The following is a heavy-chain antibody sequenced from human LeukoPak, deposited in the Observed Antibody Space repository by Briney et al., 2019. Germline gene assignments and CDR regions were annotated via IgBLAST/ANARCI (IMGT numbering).Heavy chain of an antibody. D-gene: IGHD4-17*01. Sequence: GGSLRLSCAASGFTFSSYAMNWVRQAPGRGLEWLSSISTGTSHTYYVDTVKGRFTISRDNAKNSLYLQMNSLRAEDTAVYYCAREGTVTTGYGMDVWGQGTTVTVSS. V-gene: IGHV3-21*01. CDR2: ISTGTSHT. J-gene: IGHJ6*02. CDR3: AREGTVTTGYGMDV. CDR1: GFTFSSYA.